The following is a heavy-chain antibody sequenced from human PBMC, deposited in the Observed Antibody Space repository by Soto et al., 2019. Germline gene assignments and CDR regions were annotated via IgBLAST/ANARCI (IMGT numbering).Heavy chain of an antibody. CDR3: ARDNFFSGYYSSFVY. CDR2: IYSSGST. J-gene: IGHJ4*02. CDR1: DGSINSHF. Sequence: PSETMSLTCSVSDGSINSHFWSWLRQPAGKRLEWIGRIYSSGSTIYNPSLKSRVTMSVDTSKNQFSLKLRSVTAADTAVYYCARDNFFSGYYSSFVYLGQGTLATFS. D-gene: IGHD3-3*01. V-gene: IGHV4-4*07.